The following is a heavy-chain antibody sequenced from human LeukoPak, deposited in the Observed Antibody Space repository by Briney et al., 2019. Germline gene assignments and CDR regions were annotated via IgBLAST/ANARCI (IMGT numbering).Heavy chain of an antibody. CDR2: IYYSGST. CDR1: AGSVSSYY. D-gene: IGHD2-21*02. J-gene: IGHJ4*02. CDR3: ARGGSGGDCSAFDY. V-gene: IGHV4-59*02. Sequence: SETLSLTCTVSAGSVSSYYWSWIRQPPGKGLEWTGYIYYSGSTNYNPSLKSRVTISVDTSKNQFSLKLSSVTAADTAVYYCARGGSGGDCSAFDYWGQGTLVTVSS.